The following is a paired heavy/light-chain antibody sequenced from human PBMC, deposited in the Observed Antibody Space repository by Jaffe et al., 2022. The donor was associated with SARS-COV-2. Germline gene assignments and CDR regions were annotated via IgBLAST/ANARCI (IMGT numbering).Heavy chain of an antibody. CDR2: IGLILSDI. Sequence: EVQLVESGGGLVQPGGSLRLSCAASGFTFSDYEMIWVRQAPGKGLDWVSYIGLILSDIYYADSVEGRFTISRDNAKNLLYLQMNSLRDEDTAVYYCGRRGHDGSIDYWGQGTLVTVSS. V-gene: IGHV3-48*03. D-gene: IGHD1-26*01. CDR1: GFTFSDYE. J-gene: IGHJ4*02. CDR3: GRRGHDGSIDY.
Light chain of an antibody. CDR1: QGIRND. CDR3: LHDHYYPWT. V-gene: IGKV1-6*01. CDR2: AAT. Sequence: AIQMTQSPSSLSASVGDRVTITCRASQGIRNDLGWYQQKPGKAPKLLIYAATSLQSGVPSRFSGSGSGTDFTLTISSLQPEDFATYYCLHDHYYPWTFGQGTKVEIK. J-gene: IGKJ1*01.